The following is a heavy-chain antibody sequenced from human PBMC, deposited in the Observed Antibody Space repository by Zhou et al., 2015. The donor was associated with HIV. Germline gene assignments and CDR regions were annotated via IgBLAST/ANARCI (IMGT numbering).Heavy chain of an antibody. CDR2: ISGSGGST. Sequence: EVQLVESGGGLVQPGRSLRLSCTASGFTFGDYAMSWFRQAPGKGLEWVSAISGSGGSTYYADSVKGRFTISRDNAKNSVYLQMNSLRAEDTAVFYCARDPGFSAFDIWGQGQWSPSLQ. CDR3: ARDPGFSAFDI. V-gene: IGHV3-23*04. CDR1: GFTFGDYA. D-gene: IGHD3-9*01. J-gene: IGHJ3*02.